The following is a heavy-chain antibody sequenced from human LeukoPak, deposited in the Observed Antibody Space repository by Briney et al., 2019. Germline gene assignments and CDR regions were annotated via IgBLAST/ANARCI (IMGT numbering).Heavy chain of an antibody. Sequence: PRGSLRLSCATSGFTFSNSAMSWLRQTPGKGLEWVSSIGSSGSSTDYADSVKGRFTISRDNSKNTLYLQMNTLRAEDTAVYFCAKRTGSGYFYNYFDYWGQGTLVTVSS. D-gene: IGHD3-22*01. CDR1: GFTFSNSA. CDR2: IGSSGSST. CDR3: AKRTGSGYFYNYFDY. J-gene: IGHJ4*02. V-gene: IGHV3-23*01.